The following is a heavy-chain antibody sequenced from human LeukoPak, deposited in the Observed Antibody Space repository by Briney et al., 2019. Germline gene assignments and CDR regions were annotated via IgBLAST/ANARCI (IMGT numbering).Heavy chain of an antibody. CDR3: ARDRFCSGGSCYEIDY. D-gene: IGHD2-15*01. Sequence: ASVKVSCKASGYTFTGYYMHWVRQAPGQGLEWMGIINPSGGSTSYAQKFQGRVTMTRDTSTSTVYMELSSLRPEDTAVYYCARDRFCSGGSCYEIDYWGQGTLVTVSS. CDR1: GYTFTGYY. J-gene: IGHJ4*02. V-gene: IGHV1-46*01. CDR2: INPSGGST.